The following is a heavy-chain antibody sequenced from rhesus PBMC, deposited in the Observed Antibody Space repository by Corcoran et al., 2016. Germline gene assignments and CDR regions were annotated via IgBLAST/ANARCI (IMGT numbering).Heavy chain of an antibody. CDR1: GGSFSSYW. J-gene: IGHJ5-1*01. CDR3: TSPVRYRFDV. Sequence: QVQLQESGPGLVKPSETLSLTCAVSGGSFSSYWWNWLRQPPGRGLEWIGGINGYSGSTNYNPSLQSRVTISKDVSKNQFSLKLTSVTAADTAVYYCTSPVRYRFDVWGPGVLVSVSS. V-gene: IGHV4-80*01. CDR2: INGYSGST. D-gene: IGHD3-9*01.